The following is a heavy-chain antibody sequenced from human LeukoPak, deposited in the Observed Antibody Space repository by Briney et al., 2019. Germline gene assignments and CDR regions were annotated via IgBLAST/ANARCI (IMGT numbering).Heavy chain of an antibody. CDR1: GYTFTGYY. Sequence: ASVKVSCKAPGYTFTGYYMHWVRQAPGQGLEWMGWINPNSGGTNYAQKFHGRVTMTRDTSISTAYMELSRLRSDDTAVYYCASVGYCGGDCCDDWFDPWGQGTLVTVSS. CDR3: ASVGYCGGDCCDDWFDP. J-gene: IGHJ5*02. D-gene: IGHD2-21*02. V-gene: IGHV1-2*02. CDR2: INPNSGGT.